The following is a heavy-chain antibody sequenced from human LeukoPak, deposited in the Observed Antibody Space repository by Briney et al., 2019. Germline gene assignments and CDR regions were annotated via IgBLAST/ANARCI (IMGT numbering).Heavy chain of an antibody. D-gene: IGHD2-15*01. Sequence: SETLSLTCTVSGGSVSGSSYYWGWIRQPPGKGLEWIGSICYSGSTYYNPSLKSRVTISVDRSKNQFSLKLSSVTAADTAVYYCARGKMTQEGYCSGGSCPKAFDIWGQGTMVTVSS. CDR2: ICYSGST. J-gene: IGHJ3*02. CDR1: GGSVSGSSYY. CDR3: ARGKMTQEGYCSGGSCPKAFDI. V-gene: IGHV4-39*07.